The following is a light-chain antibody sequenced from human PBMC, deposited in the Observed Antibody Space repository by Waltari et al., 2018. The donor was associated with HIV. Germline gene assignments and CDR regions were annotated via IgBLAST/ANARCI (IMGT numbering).Light chain of an antibody. V-gene: IGKV4-1*01. Sequence: DIVMTQTPDSLAVSLGERATINCKSSQRVLHSPNNKNYLAWYQQKPRQPPKLLISWTTIRGSGVPDRFSASGSGTDFTLTISSLQAEDVAVYYCQQFYTTPYPFGQGTKLEI. J-gene: IGKJ2*01. CDR2: WTT. CDR1: QRVLHSPNNKNY. CDR3: QQFYTTPYP.